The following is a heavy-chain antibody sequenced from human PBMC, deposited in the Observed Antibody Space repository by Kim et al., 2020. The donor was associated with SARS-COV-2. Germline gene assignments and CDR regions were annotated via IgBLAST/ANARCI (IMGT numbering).Heavy chain of an antibody. J-gene: IGHJ4*02. CDR2: IFPGDSET. D-gene: IGHD3-16*02. CDR1: GYSFNTYW. CDR3: ARRYTFRTGTLDS. V-gene: IGHV5-51*01. Sequence: GESLQISCKGSGYSFNTYWIVWVRQVPGKGLEYMGIIFPGDSETRYSPSFQGRVTLSVDKSISTAYLQWSSLTAPDTATYFCARRYTFRTGTLDSWGQGTLVTVSS.